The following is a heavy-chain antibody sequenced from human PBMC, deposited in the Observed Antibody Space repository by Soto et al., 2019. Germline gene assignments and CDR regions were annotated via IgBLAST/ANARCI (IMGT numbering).Heavy chain of an antibody. J-gene: IGHJ4*02. CDR3: ARAPGTMTTFDY. CDR2: ISPENVET. V-gene: IGHV1-24*01. D-gene: IGHD3-22*01. CDR1: GYTLTELS. Sequence: ASVKVSCKVSGYTLTELSMHWVRQAPGKGLEWMGWISPENVETNYAQKLQGRVTMTTDTSTSTAYMELRSLRADDTAVYYCARAPGTMTTFDYWGQGTLVTVSS.